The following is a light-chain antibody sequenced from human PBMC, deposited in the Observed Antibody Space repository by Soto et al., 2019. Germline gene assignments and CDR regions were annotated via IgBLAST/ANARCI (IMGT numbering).Light chain of an antibody. Sequence: DIQMTQSPPSLSASVGDRVTITCRASQVIRNSLGWYQQKPGKAPKRLIYATSSLQSGVPSRFSGGGSGTEFTLTISSLQPEDFAIYYCLQHDSYPRTFGGRTKVEIK. CDR2: ATS. CDR3: LQHDSYPRT. J-gene: IGKJ4*01. CDR1: QVIRNS. V-gene: IGKV1-17*01.